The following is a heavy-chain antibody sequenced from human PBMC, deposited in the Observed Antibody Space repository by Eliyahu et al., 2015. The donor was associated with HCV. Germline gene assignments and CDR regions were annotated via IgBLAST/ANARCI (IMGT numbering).Heavy chain of an antibody. V-gene: IGHV3-48*01. CDR2: ISSSSSTI. CDR1: GFTFSXYX. D-gene: IGHD2-2*01. J-gene: IGHJ6*02. Sequence: EVQLVESGGGLVQPGGSLRLSFAXSGFTFSXYXMXWVRRAPGKGLEWVSYISSSSSTIYYADSVKGRFTISRDNAKNSLYLQMNSLRAEDTAVYYCATSLDIVVVPAAIPPYYYYGMDVWGQGTTVTVSS. CDR3: ATSLDIVVVPAAIPPYYYYGMDV.